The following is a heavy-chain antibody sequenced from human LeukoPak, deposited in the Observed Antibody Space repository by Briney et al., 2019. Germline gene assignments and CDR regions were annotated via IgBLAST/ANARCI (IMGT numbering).Heavy chain of an antibody. CDR2: MNPNSANT. Sequence: ASVKVSCKASGYTFTSYDINWVRQATGQGLEWMGWMNPNSANTGYAQKFQGRVTMTRDTSISTAYMELSSLTSEDTAVYYCARGPSYGSGSYNIYGIDYWGQGTPVTVSS. V-gene: IGHV1-8*01. CDR1: GYTFTSYD. CDR3: ARGPSYGSGSYNIYGIDY. J-gene: IGHJ4*02. D-gene: IGHD3-10*01.